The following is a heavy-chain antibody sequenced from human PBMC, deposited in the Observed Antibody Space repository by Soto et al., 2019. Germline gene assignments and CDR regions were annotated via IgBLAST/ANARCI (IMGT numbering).Heavy chain of an antibody. CDR1: GYTFTSYY. CDR2: INPSGGST. J-gene: IGHJ4*02. CDR3: ARVQWELLPDFDC. V-gene: IGHV1-46*01. Sequence: QVQLVQSGAEVKKPGASVKVSCKASGYTFTSYYMHWVRQAPGQGLEWMGIINPSGGSTSYAQKFQGRGTLPRDTVPSTVYMELSSLRSEDTAVYYCARVQWELLPDFDCWGQGTLVTVSS. D-gene: IGHD1-26*01.